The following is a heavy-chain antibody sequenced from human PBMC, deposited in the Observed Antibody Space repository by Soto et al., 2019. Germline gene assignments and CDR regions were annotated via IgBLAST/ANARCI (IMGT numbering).Heavy chain of an antibody. V-gene: IGHV4-31*03. Sequence: SETLSLTCTVSGGSVSGGTYNWSWIRQHPGKGLEWIGHIYYSGSTYYNPSLKSRVTISVDTSKNQFSLKLSSVTAANTAVYYCAFWTRDLRYFDYWGQGILVTVSS. J-gene: IGHJ4*02. CDR1: GGSVSGGTYN. CDR2: IYYSGST. D-gene: IGHD3-3*01. CDR3: AFWTRDLRYFDY.